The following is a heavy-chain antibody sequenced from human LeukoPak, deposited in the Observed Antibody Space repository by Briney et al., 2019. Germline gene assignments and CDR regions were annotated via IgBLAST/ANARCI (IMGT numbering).Heavy chain of an antibody. CDR2: ISNTGTTL. CDR3: AREAVSRKTPYWYFDL. V-gene: IGHV3-48*04. CDR1: GFTFSSYA. D-gene: IGHD5/OR15-5a*01. Sequence: GGSLRLSCAVSGFTFSSYAMSWVRQAPGKGLEWVSSISNTGTTLYYADPVRGRFTISRDNAKNSLYLQLNSLRADDTAVYYCAREAVSRKTPYWYFDLWGRGTLVTVSS. J-gene: IGHJ2*01.